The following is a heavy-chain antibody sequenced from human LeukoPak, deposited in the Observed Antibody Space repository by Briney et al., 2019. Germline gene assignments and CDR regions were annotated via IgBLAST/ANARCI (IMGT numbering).Heavy chain of an antibody. Sequence: PGGSLRLSCAASGFTFSSYSMNWVRQAPGKRLEWVSYISSSSSTIYYADSVKGRFTISRDDAKISLDLQMNSLRDEDTAVYYCARDIVAVPAARAPGGFWLDPWGQGTLVTVSS. D-gene: IGHD2-2*01. V-gene: IGHV3-48*02. J-gene: IGHJ5*02. CDR3: ARDIVAVPAARAPGGFWLDP. CDR2: ISSSSSTI. CDR1: GFTFSSYS.